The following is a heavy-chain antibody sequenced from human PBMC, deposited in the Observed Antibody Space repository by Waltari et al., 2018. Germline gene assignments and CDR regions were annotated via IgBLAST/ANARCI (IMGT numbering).Heavy chain of an antibody. J-gene: IGHJ3*02. CDR3: ARRSGVTFAFDI. D-gene: IGHD3-3*01. CDR1: GGSISSSRYY. V-gene: IGHV4-39*01. CDR2: IYYSGST. Sequence: QLQLQESGPGLVKPSETLSLTCTVSGGSISSSRYYWGWIRQPPGKGLEWIGSIYYSGSTYYNPSLKSRVTISVDTSKNQFSLKLSSVTAADTAVYYCARRSGVTFAFDIWGQGTMVTVSS.